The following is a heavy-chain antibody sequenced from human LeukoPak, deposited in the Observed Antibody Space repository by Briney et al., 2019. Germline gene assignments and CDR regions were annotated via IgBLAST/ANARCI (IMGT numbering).Heavy chain of an antibody. J-gene: IGHJ4*02. V-gene: IGHV3-20*04. D-gene: IGHD3-3*01. CDR1: GFTFDDYG. CDR2: INWNGGST. CDR3: ARVGISIDDFWSGYHYYFDY. Sequence: PGGSLRLSCAASGFTFDDYGMSWVRQAPGKGLEWVSGINWNGGSTGYADSVKGRFTISRDNAKNSLYLQMNSLRAEDTALYYCARVGISIDDFWSGYHYYFDYWGQGTLVTVSS.